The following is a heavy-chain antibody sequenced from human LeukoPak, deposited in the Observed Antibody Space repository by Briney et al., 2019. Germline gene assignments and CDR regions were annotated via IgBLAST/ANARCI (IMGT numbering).Heavy chain of an antibody. CDR1: GGSISRNSYY. D-gene: IGHD1-14*01. Sequence: SGTLSLTCSASGGSISRNSYYWGRKPQPPGQGLEWIGSLYNTETTYYNPSLQSRVTISVDTYKTQLSLKLSSVTAADTAVYDCARHPTLTSGGNFDYWGQGTLVTVSS. V-gene: IGHV4-39*01. J-gene: IGHJ4*02. CDR3: ARHPTLTSGGNFDY. CDR2: LYNTETT.